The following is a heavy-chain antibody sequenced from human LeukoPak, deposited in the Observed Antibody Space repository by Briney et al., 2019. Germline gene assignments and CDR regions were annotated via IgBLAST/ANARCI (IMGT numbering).Heavy chain of an antibody. Sequence: ASVKVSCKASGYTLSDYNVHWVRQAPGQGLEWMGMINPNTGATKTAQKFQGRVTMTGDTSINTASMELTSLTSGDAAVYYCARVPIEWSNLYFDYWGQGTHVTVSS. CDR3: ARVPIEWSNLYFDY. J-gene: IGHJ4*02. D-gene: IGHD2-8*01. CDR1: GYTLSDYN. CDR2: INPNTGAT. V-gene: IGHV1-2*02.